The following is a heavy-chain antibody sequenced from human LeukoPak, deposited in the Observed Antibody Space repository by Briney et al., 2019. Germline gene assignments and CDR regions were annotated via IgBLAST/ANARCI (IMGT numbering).Heavy chain of an antibody. CDR2: INPSGGST. CDR3: ARAPTHYYYGMDV. CDR1: GYTFTSYY. J-gene: IGHJ6*02. V-gene: IGHV1-46*01. Sequence: GASVKVSCKASGYTFTSYYMHWVRQAPGQGLEWMGIINPSGGSTSYAQKFQGRVTITADESTSTAYMELSSLRSEDTAVYYCARAPTHYYYGMDVWGQGTTVTVSS.